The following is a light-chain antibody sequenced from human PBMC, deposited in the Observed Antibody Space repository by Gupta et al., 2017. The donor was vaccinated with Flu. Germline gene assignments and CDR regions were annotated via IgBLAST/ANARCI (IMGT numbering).Light chain of an antibody. Sequence: PSSLTASVGDRVNITCRAFQEINNYLAWFQQKPRKAPVSLIYAACRVQSGVPSTFSCSRSGTDITLTISSLQPEDFATYNCQHESNCPIAFGRGTKVDIK. V-gene: IGKV1-16*01. CDR1: QEINNY. J-gene: IGKJ4*01. CDR2: AAC. CDR3: QHESNCPIA.